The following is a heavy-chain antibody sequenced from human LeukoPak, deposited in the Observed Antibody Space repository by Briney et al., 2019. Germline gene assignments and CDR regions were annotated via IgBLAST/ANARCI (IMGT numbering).Heavy chain of an antibody. J-gene: IGHJ4*02. CDR3: TTVSHFYL. Sequence: GGSLSLSCATYGFSFSDAWLSWVRQAPGKGLEWVGRIKYDGTTDYAAPVKGRFTISRDVSKATLYLQMNSLKTEDTAIYYCTTVSHFYLGGQGTLVTVSS. V-gene: IGHV3-15*01. CDR1: GFSFSDAW. D-gene: IGHD2/OR15-2a*01. CDR2: IKYDGTT.